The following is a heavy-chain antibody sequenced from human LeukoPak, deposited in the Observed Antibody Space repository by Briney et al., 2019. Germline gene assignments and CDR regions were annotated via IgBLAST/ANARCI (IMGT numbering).Heavy chain of an antibody. D-gene: IGHD2-2*01. CDR1: GGTFSSYA. J-gene: IGHJ4*02. CDR2: IIPFFGTA. Sequence: GASVKVSCKASGGTFSSYAISWGRQAPGQGLEWMGGIIPFFGTANYAQKFQGRVTITTDESTSTAYMELSSLRAEDTAVYYCARVWDIVIIPAASPYVGFDYWGQGTLVTVSS. V-gene: IGHV1-69*05. CDR3: ARVWDIVIIPAASPYVGFDY.